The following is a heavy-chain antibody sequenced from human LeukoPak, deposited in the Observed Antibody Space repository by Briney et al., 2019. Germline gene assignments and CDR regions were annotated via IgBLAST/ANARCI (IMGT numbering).Heavy chain of an antibody. CDR1: GFTFSSYA. CDR3: VNGGYYDLLTGFDY. J-gene: IGHJ4*02. D-gene: IGHD3-9*01. CDR2: ISSSGGST. V-gene: IGHV3-64D*06. Sequence: HPGGSLRLSCSASGFTFSSYAMHWVSRAPGKGLEYVSTISSSGGSTYYADSVKGRFINSRDNSKNTLYLQMSSLRPEDTAVYYCVNGGYYDLLTGFDYWGQGTLVTVSS.